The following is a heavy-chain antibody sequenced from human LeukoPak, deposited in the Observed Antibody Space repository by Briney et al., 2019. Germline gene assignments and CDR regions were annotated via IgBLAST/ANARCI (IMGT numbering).Heavy chain of an antibody. CDR2: ISSSRSIM. CDR1: GFIFSYYD. V-gene: IGHV3-48*01. J-gene: IGHJ4*02. Sequence: GGSLRLSCVASGFIFSYYDMDWVRQAPGKGLEWISYISSSRSIMYYADSVLGRFTVSRDNAENTLYLQMNSLRGDDTAVNYCARHNQGSPDYWGQGTLVTVSS. CDR3: ARHNQGSPDY.